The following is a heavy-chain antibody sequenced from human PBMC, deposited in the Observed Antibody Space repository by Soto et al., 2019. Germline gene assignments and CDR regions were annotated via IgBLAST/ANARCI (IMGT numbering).Heavy chain of an antibody. CDR3: ARPEGYGSGSYYFDS. Sequence: QVQLVQSGAEVKKPGASVKVSCKASGYPFTTYHLHWVRQAPGQGLEWMGIVYVTGTGTRSAQKFQGRLTMTRDRSTSTVYMELSSLRSEDTAVYYCARPEGYGSGSYYFDSLGQGTLVTVSS. CDR2: VYVTGTGT. J-gene: IGHJ4*02. D-gene: IGHD3-10*01. V-gene: IGHV1-46*01. CDR1: GYPFTTYH.